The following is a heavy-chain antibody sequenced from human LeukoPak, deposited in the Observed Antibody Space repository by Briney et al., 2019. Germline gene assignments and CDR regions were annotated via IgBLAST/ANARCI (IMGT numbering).Heavy chain of an antibody. CDR1: GGSISSSSYY. CDR2: IHYSGNT. D-gene: IGHD2-21*02. Sequence: PSETLSLTCTVSGGSISSSSYYWGWIRQPPGKGLKWIGSIHYSGNTYYNPSLKSRVTISVDASKNQFSLKLSSVTAADTAVYYCARRGVTHVDNWFDPWGQGTLVTVSS. V-gene: IGHV4-39*01. J-gene: IGHJ5*02. CDR3: ARRGVTHVDNWFDP.